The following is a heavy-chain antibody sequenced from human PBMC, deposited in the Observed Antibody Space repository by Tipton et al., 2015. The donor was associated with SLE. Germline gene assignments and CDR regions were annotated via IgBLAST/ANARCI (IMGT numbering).Heavy chain of an antibody. CDR2: ISSSASTI. CDR3: TRDLGIFGVVIDY. D-gene: IGHD3-3*01. CDR1: GFTFSRYN. J-gene: IGHJ4*02. V-gene: IGHV3-48*01. Sequence: GSLRLSCAASGFTFSRYNMNWIRQAPGKGLEWVSYISSSASTIYYADSVKGRFTISRDNAKNSLYLQMNSLRAEDTAIYYCTRDLGIFGVVIDYWGQGTLVSVSS.